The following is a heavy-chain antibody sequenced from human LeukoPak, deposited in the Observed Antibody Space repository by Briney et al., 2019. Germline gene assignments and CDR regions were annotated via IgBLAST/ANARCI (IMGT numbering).Heavy chain of an antibody. CDR3: ARDRVGYGGPGYYYYYGMDV. Sequence: GSLRLSCAASGFTFNNAWMSWIRQPAGKGLEWIGRIYTSGSTNYNPSLKSRVTISVDTSKNQFSLKLSSVTAADTAVYYCARDRVGYGGPGYYYYYGMDVWGQGTTVTVSS. J-gene: IGHJ6*02. D-gene: IGHD4-23*01. V-gene: IGHV4-4*07. CDR1: GFTFNNAW. CDR2: IYTSGST.